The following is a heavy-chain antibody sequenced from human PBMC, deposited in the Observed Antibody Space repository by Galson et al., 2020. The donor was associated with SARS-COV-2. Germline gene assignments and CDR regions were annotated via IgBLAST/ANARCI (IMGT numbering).Heavy chain of an antibody. V-gene: IGHV5-51*01. Sequence: GESLKISCKGSGYSFTSYWISWVRQMPGKGLEWIGRIDPGDSDTRYSPSFQGQVTISADKSISTAYLQWSSLKASDTAMYYCASTGSGWYEWYFDLWGRGTLVTVSS. CDR2: IDPGDSDT. CDR1: GYSFTSYW. J-gene: IGHJ2*01. D-gene: IGHD6-19*01. CDR3: ASTGSGWYEWYFDL.